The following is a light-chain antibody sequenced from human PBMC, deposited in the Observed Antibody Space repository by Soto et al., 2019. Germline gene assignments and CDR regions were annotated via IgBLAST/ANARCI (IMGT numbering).Light chain of an antibody. CDR2: EVT. V-gene: IGLV2-8*01. J-gene: IGLJ2*01. CDR1: SSDIGASNS. Sequence: QSALTQPPSASXXPGQSVTISCAGSSSDIGASNSVSWYQQHPGKAPKLLISEVTKRPSGVPDRFSGSKSGNTASLTVSGLQADDEADYYCGSKAGSNKHVVFGGGTKLTV. CDR3: GSKAGSNKHVV.